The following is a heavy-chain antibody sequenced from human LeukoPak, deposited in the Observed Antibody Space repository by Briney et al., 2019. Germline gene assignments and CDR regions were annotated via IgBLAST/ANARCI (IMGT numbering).Heavy chain of an antibody. Sequence: PGGSLRLSCAAPGFTFSSYWMSWVRQAPGKGLEWVANIKQDGSEKYYVDSVKGRFTVSRDNAKNSLYLQMNSLRAEDTAVYYCARTSFYDSSGYGDYWGQGTLVTVSS. V-gene: IGHV3-7*01. D-gene: IGHD3-22*01. J-gene: IGHJ4*02. CDR1: GFTFSSYW. CDR2: IKQDGSEK. CDR3: ARTSFYDSSGYGDY.